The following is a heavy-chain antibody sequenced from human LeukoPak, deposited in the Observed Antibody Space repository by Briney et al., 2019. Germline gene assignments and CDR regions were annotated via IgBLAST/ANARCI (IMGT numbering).Heavy chain of an antibody. V-gene: IGHV4-59*01. CDR1: SASISSYY. CDR3: ARGAPGGNDYGDY. J-gene: IGHJ4*02. Sequence: SETLSLTCTVSSASISSYYWSWIRQPPGNGLESTGYIFHSGSTNYNPSLKSRVTISVDTSKNQLSLKLSSVTAADTAVYYCARGAPGGNDYGDYWGQGTLVTVSS. CDR2: IFHSGST.